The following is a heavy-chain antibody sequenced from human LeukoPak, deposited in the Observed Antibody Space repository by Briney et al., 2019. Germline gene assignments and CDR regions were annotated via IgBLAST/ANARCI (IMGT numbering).Heavy chain of an antibody. CDR3: ASGYGGT. D-gene: IGHD4-23*01. CDR2: ISSSNGYI. J-gene: IGHJ5*02. Sequence: GGSLRLSCAASGFTFSSYTMNWVRQAPGKGLEWVSSISSSNGYIYYADSAKGRFTISRDNAKNSLYLQMNSLRAEDTAVYYCASGYGGTWGQGTLVTVSS. V-gene: IGHV3-21*01. CDR1: GFTFSSYT.